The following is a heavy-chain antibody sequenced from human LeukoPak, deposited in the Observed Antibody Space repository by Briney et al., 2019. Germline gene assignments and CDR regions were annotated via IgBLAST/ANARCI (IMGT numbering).Heavy chain of an antibody. Sequence: SGTLSLTCAVSGGTISSSQWWSWVRQPPGKGLEWIGEIYHSGSTNYNPSLKSRVTISVDKSKNQFPLKLSTVTAADTAVYYCARAVSTVDDAFDIWGQGTMVTVSS. CDR1: GGTISSSQW. J-gene: IGHJ3*02. CDR3: ARAVSTVDDAFDI. D-gene: IGHD5/OR15-5a*01. CDR2: IYHSGST. V-gene: IGHV4-4*02.